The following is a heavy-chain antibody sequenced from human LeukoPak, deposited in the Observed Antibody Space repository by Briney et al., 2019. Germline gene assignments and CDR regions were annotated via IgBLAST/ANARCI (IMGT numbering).Heavy chain of an antibody. D-gene: IGHD5-18*01. V-gene: IGHV3-23*01. CDR3: AKDGYSYGYSS. J-gene: IGHJ5*02. Sequence: QSGGSLRLSCAASGFTFSSYAMSWVRQAPGKGLGWVSAISGSGGSTYYADSVKGRFTISRDNSKNTLYLQMNSLRAEDTAVYYCAKDGYSYGYSSWGQGTLVTVSS. CDR2: ISGSGGST. CDR1: GFTFSSYA.